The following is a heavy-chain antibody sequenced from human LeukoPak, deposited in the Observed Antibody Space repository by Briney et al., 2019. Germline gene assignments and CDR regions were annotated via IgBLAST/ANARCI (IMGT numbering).Heavy chain of an antibody. Sequence: SLRLSCAASGFTFSSYAMHWVRQAPGKGLGWVAVISYDGSNKYYADSVKGRFTISRDNSKNTLYLQMNSLRAEDTAVYYCARERNWNYGPNWFDPWGQGTLVTVSS. J-gene: IGHJ5*02. CDR3: ARERNWNYGPNWFDP. CDR2: ISYDGSNK. CDR1: GFTFSSYA. D-gene: IGHD1-7*01. V-gene: IGHV3-30-3*01.